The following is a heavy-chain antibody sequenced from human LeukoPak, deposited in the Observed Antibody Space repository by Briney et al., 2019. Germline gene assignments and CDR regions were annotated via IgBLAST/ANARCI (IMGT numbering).Heavy chain of an antibody. V-gene: IGHV3-7*01. CDR2: IKQDGSAK. Sequence: GGSLRLSCAASGFTFSSYWMSWVRQAPGKGLEWVANIKQDGSAKYYVDSVEGRFTISRDNAKNSLYLQMSSLRAEDTAVYYCARDSYSSSWSGLFDYWGQGTLVTVSS. D-gene: IGHD6-13*01. CDR1: GFTFSSYW. J-gene: IGHJ4*02. CDR3: ARDSYSSSWSGLFDY.